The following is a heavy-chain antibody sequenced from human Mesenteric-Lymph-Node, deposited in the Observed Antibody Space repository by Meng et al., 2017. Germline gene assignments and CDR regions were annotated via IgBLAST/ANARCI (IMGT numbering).Heavy chain of an antibody. CDR3: ARGLWFGGFLPEGDD. CDR2: IPYDGSNK. V-gene: IGHV3-30*04. CDR1: GFTFSSYA. Sequence: GGSLRLSCVASGFTFSSYAMHWVRQAPGKGLEWVAVIPYDGSNKYYADSVKGRFTISRDNSKNTLYLQMNSLRGEDTAVYYCARGLWFGGFLPEGDDWGQGTLVTVSS. D-gene: IGHD3-10*01. J-gene: IGHJ4*02.